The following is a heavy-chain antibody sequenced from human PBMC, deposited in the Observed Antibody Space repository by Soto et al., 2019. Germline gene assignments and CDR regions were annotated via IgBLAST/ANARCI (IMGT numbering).Heavy chain of an antibody. Sequence: ASVKVSCKASGYTFTSYGISWVRQAPGKGLEWMGGFDPEDGETIYAQKFQGRVTMTEDTSTDTAYMELSSLRSEDTAVYYCATDGLGYSSGWYRMDYWGQGTLVTVSS. D-gene: IGHD6-19*01. CDR2: FDPEDGET. CDR1: GYTFTSYG. J-gene: IGHJ4*02. V-gene: IGHV1-24*01. CDR3: ATDGLGYSSGWYRMDY.